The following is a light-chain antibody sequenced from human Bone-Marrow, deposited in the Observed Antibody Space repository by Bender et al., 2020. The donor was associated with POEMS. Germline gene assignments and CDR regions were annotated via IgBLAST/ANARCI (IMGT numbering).Light chain of an antibody. V-gene: IGLV1-44*01. Sequence: QSVLTKPPSASGTPGQRVTISCSGSSSNIGTNPVNWYQQLPGTAPKLLIYINNQRPSGVTDRFSGSKSGTSASLAISGLQSEDEADYYCAAWEDSLNGWVFGGGTKLTVL. CDR1: SSNIGTNP. J-gene: IGLJ3*02. CDR2: INN. CDR3: AAWEDSLNGWV.